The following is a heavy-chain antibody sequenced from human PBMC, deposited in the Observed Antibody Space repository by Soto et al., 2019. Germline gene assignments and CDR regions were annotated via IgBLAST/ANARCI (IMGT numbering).Heavy chain of an antibody. V-gene: IGHV3-23*01. Sequence: EVQLLESGGGLVQPGGSLRLSCAASGFTFSSYSMSWVRQAPGKGLEWVSGFRGSGDDGTTYYADSVKGPFTISRDNSKNMLFLHMTSLRAEDTAIYYCAKKVNSGSGSQYFDYWGQGTLVIVSS. CDR1: GFTFSSYS. CDR3: AKKVNSGSGSQYFDY. D-gene: IGHD3-10*01. CDR2: FRGSGDDGTT. J-gene: IGHJ4*02.